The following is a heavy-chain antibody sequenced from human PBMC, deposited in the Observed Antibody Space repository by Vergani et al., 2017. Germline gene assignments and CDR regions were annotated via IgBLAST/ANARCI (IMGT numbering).Heavy chain of an antibody. V-gene: IGHV1-69*04. D-gene: IGHD2-15*01. CDR2: IIPILGIA. CDR3: ARVGYFGGGSCYSN. J-gene: IGHJ4*02. CDR1: GGTFSSYA. Sequence: QVQLVQSGAEVKKPGSSVKVSCKASGGTFSSYAISWVRQAPGQGLEWMGRIIPILGIANYAKKFQGRVTITADKSTSTAYMELSSLRSEDTAVYYCARVGYFGGGSCYSNWGQGTLVTVSS.